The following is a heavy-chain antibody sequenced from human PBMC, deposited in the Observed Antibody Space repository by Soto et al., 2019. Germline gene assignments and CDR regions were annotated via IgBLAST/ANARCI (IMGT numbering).Heavy chain of an antibody. CDR3: ARERTSKGGMDV. CDR1: RFTFSNDW. V-gene: IGHV3-74*01. Sequence: PGGSLRLSCAASRFTFSNDWMNWVRQGPGKGLEWVSRIISGGTRVTYADSLKGRFTIARDNAKNTLYLEMHSLTAEDTAVYYCARERTSKGGMDVWGQGTTVTVSS. CDR2: IISGGTRV. J-gene: IGHJ6*02.